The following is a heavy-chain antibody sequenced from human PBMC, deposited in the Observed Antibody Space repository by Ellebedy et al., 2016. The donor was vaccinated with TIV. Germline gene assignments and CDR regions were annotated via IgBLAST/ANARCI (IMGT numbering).Heavy chain of an antibody. CDR2: INSRGGST. CDR1: GFTFSGYA. J-gene: IGHJ4*02. D-gene: IGHD4-23*01. CDR3: ARDAAGNGGKLDY. Sequence: GESLKISCAASGFTFSGYAMSWVRQAPGKGLEWVSGINSRGGSTYYTDSVKGRFTISRDNSKNTLYLQMNSLRAEDTAVYYCARDAAGNGGKLDYWGQGALVTVSS. V-gene: IGHV3-23*01.